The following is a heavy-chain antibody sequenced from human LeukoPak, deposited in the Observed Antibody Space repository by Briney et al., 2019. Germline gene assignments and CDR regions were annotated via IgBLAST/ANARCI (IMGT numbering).Heavy chain of an antibody. D-gene: IGHD2-2*01. V-gene: IGHV1-69*06. CDR2: IIPIFGTA. Sequence: GSSVKVSCKASGGTFSSYAISWVRQAPGQGLEWMGGIIPIFGTANYAQKFQGRVTITADKSTSTTYMVLSSLRSEDTAVYYCASATTSSSLPSLGYWGQGTLVTVSS. CDR1: GGTFSSYA. CDR3: ASATTSSSLPSLGY. J-gene: IGHJ4*02.